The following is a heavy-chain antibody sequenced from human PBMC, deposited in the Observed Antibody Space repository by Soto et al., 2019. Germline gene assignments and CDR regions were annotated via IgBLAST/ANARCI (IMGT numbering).Heavy chain of an antibody. J-gene: IGHJ4*02. CDR1: GGSISSTSYY. V-gene: IGHV4-39*01. CDR2: IFYTGST. Sequence: SSETLSLTCSVSGGSISSTSYYWGWIRQPPGKELEWIGNIFYTGSTFYNPSLESRLTISVATSKNQFSLTLRSMTAADTAVYYCARRGYSHGYFDLWGQGSLVTVSS. CDR3: ARRGYSHGYFDL. D-gene: IGHD5-18*01.